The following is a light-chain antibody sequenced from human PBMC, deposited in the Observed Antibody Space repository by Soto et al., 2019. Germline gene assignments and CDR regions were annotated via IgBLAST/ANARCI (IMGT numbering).Light chain of an antibody. J-gene: IGKJ5*01. CDR1: QSVTGSF. V-gene: IGKV3-20*01. CDR3: QQYGGSPLIT. Sequence: ETVLTQSPGTLSLSPGERATLSCRASQSVTGSFLAWYQQKPGQAPRLLIYGASSRATGIPARFSGSGSGTDFTLTISSLEPEDFAVYYCQQYGGSPLITFGQGTRLEIK. CDR2: GAS.